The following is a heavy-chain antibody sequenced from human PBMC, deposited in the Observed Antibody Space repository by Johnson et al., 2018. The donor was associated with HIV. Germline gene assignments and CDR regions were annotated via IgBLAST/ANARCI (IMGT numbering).Heavy chain of an antibody. CDR2: ISSNGGST. V-gene: IGHV3-64*01. D-gene: IGHD2-21*02. J-gene: IGHJ3*02. CDR3: ARGTYGGGDCFWVGDAFDI. Sequence: VQVVESGGGLVQPGRSLRLSCAASGFTFSSYAMHWVRQAPGKGLEYVSAISSNGGSTYYANSVKGRFTISRDNSTNTLYLQLGSLRAEDMAVYYCARGTYGGGDCFWVGDAFDIWGQGTMVTVSS. CDR1: GFTFSSYA.